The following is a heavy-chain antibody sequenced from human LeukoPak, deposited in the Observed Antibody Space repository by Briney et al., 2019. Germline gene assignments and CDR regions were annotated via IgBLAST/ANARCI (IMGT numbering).Heavy chain of an antibody. V-gene: IGHV1-18*01. J-gene: IGHJ3*02. CDR1: GYTFSAYG. CDR2: ISPYNGNT. D-gene: IGHD1-20*01. Sequence: GASVKVSSKTSGYTFSAYGISWVRQAPGQGLEWMGWISPYNGNTNYAQKLQGRVTMTTDTSTSTAYMELRSLISDDTAVYYCAKVRITGDDAFDIWGQGTMVTVSS. CDR3: AKVRITGDDAFDI.